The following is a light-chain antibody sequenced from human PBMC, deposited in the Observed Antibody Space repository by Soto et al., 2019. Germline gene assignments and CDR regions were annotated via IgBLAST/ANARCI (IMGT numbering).Light chain of an antibody. Sequence: QSALTQPPSASGSPGQSVTISCTGTSSDVGAYNYVSWYQQHPGKAPKVMIYEVTKRPSGVPDRFSGSKSVNTASLTVSGLQAEDEADYYCSSYAGSNNYVFGTGTQLTVL. CDR1: SSDVGAYNY. J-gene: IGLJ1*01. CDR2: EVT. V-gene: IGLV2-8*01. CDR3: SSYAGSNNYV.